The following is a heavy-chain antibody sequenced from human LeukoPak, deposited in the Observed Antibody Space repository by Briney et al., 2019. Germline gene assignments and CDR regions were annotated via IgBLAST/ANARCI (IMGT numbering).Heavy chain of an antibody. CDR2: IIPIFGTA. CDR3: ARETQLERHAFDI. Sequence: AASVKVSCKASGGTFSSYAISWVRQAPGQGLEWMGGIIPIFGTANYAQKFQGRVTITADESTSTAYMELSSLRSEDTAVYYCARETQLERHAFDIWGQGTMVTVSS. V-gene: IGHV1-69*13. J-gene: IGHJ3*02. CDR1: GGTFSSYA. D-gene: IGHD1-1*01.